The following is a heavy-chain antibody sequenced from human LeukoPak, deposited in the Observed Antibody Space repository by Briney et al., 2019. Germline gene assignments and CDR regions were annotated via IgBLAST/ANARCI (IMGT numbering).Heavy chain of an antibody. D-gene: IGHD3-22*01. CDR3: ARGSSDYYYFDY. V-gene: IGHV1-18*01. CDR1: AYTFTSYG. Sequence: GVSVKVSCKASAYTFTSYGISWVRQAPGQGLEWMGWISAYNGDTNYAQNLQGRVTMTTDTSTSTAYMELRSLRSDDTAVYYCARGSSDYYYFDYWGQGTLVTVSS. J-gene: IGHJ4*02. CDR2: ISAYNGDT.